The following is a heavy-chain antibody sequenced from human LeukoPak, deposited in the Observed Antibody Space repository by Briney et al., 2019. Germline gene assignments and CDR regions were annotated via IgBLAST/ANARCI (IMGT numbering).Heavy chain of an antibody. J-gene: IGHJ6*02. D-gene: IGHD3-10*01. CDR1: GFTFSSYD. V-gene: IGHV3-13*01. CDR2: IGTAGDT. CDR3: ARAPYYYGRLGGMDV. Sequence: PGGSLRLSCAASGFTFSSYDMHWVRQATGKGLEWASAIGTAGDTYYPGSVKGRFTISRENAKNSLYLQMNSLRAEDTAVYYCARAPYYYGRLGGMDVWGQGTTVTVSS.